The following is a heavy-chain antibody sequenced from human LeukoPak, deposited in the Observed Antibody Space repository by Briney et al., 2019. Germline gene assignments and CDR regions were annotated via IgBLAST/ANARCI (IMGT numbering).Heavy chain of an antibody. CDR1: GGSISSYY. CDR2: IYYSGST. J-gene: IGHJ4*02. CDR3: ARGDRFGEFGYSSGWFDY. Sequence: SETLSLTCTVSGGSISSYYWSWIRQPPGKGLEWIRYIYYSGSTNYNPSLKSRVTISVDTSKNQFSLKLSSVTAADTAVYYCARGDRFGEFGYSSGWFDYWGQGTLVTVSS. V-gene: IGHV4-59*01. D-gene: IGHD6-19*01.